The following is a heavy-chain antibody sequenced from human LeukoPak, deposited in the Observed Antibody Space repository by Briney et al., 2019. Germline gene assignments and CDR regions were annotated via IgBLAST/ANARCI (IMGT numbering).Heavy chain of an antibody. CDR1: GGTFSSYA. Sequence: SVKVSCKASGGTFSSYAISWVRQAPGQGLEWMGGIIPIFGTANYAQKFQGRVTITADESTSTAFMELSSLRSEDTAVYYCARTVKVGAITPADFYYYGMDVWGQGTTVTVSS. J-gene: IGHJ6*02. V-gene: IGHV1-69*13. CDR2: IIPIFGTA. CDR3: ARTVKVGAITPADFYYYGMDV. D-gene: IGHD1-26*01.